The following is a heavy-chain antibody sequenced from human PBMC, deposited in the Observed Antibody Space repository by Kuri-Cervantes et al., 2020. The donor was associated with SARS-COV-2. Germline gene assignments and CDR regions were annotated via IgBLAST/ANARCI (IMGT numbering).Heavy chain of an antibody. CDR2: IRYDGSNK. Sequence: GESLKISCAASGFTFSSYGMHWVRQAPGKGLEWVAFIRYDGSNKYYADSVKGRFTISRDNSKNTLYLQMNSQRAEDTAVYYCAKDSSYGDMYYFDYWGQGTLVTVSS. J-gene: IGHJ4*02. CDR1: GFTFSSYG. V-gene: IGHV3-30*02. CDR3: AKDSSYGDMYYFDY. D-gene: IGHD4-17*01.